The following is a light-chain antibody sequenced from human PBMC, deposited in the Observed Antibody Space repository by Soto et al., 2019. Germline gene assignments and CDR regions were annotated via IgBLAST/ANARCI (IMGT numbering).Light chain of an antibody. CDR1: QSISSW. CDR2: DAS. J-gene: IGKJ4*01. Sequence: DIEMPQSPSTLSASVGDRVTITCRASQSISSWLAWYQQKPGKAPKLLIYDASSLESGVPSRFSGSGSGTEISLTSSSLQADNFTYYCYQQDNRQITFGRGTKVDIK. CDR3: QQDNRQIT. V-gene: IGKV1-5*01.